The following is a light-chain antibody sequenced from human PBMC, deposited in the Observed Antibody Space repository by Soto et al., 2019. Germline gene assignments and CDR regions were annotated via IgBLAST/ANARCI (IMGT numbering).Light chain of an antibody. CDR3: ISYTSSSTLYV. CDR2: EVS. CDR1: SSDVGSYNY. J-gene: IGLJ1*01. V-gene: IGLV2-14*01. Sequence: QSVLTQPASVSGSPGQSITISCTGTSSDVGSYNYVSWYQQHPGKAPKLMIYEVSNRPSGVSNRFSGSKSGNTASLTISGLQAEDEADYYCISYTSSSTLYVFGTGTKAPS.